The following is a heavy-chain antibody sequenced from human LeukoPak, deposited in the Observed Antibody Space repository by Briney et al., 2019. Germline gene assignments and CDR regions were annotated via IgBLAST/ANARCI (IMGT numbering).Heavy chain of an antibody. J-gene: IGHJ4*02. CDR1: GGSFSGYY. CDR2: IYYSGST. CDR3: ARVGGGYYDSSGYSNFDY. Sequence: SETLSLTCAVYGGSFSGYYWSWIRQPPGKGLEWIGYIYYSGSTNYNPSLKSRVTISVDTSKNQFSLKLSSVTAADTAVYYCARVGGGYYDSSGYSNFDYWGQGTLVTVSS. V-gene: IGHV4-59*01. D-gene: IGHD3-22*01.